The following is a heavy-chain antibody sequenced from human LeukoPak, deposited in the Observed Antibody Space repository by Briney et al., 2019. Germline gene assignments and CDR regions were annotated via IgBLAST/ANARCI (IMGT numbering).Heavy chain of an antibody. CDR3: ARGGIVVVPAAPGSFDY. J-gene: IGHJ4*02. CDR2: INHSGST. V-gene: IGHV4-34*01. Sequence: SETLSLTCAVYGGSFSGYYWSWIRQPPGKGLEWIGEINHSGSTNYNPSLKSRVTISVDTSKNQFSLKLSSVTAADTAVCYCARGGIVVVPAAPGSFDYWGQGTLVTVSS. D-gene: IGHD2-2*01. CDR1: GGSFSGYY.